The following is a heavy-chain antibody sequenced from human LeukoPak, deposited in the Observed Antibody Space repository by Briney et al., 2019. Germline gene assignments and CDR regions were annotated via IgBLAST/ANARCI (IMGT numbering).Heavy chain of an antibody. V-gene: IGHV5-51*01. D-gene: IGHD3-22*01. CDR3: AAATPYYYDSSGYQGGLQFSWAFDI. J-gene: IGHJ3*02. CDR2: IYPGDSDT. CDR1: GYSFTSYW. Sequence: GESLKISCKGSGYSFTSYWIGWVRQMPGKGLEWMGIIYPGDSDTRYSPSFQGQVTISADKSISTAYLQWSSLKASDTAMYYCAAATPYYYDSSGYQGGLQFSWAFDIWGQGTMVTVSS.